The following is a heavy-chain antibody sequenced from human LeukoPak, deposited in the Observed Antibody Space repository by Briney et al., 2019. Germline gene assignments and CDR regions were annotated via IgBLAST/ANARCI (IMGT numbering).Heavy chain of an antibody. Sequence: GGSLRLSCAASGFTFGSYGMHWVRQAPGKGLEWVAVIWYDGSNKYYADSVKGRFTISRDNSKNTLYLQMNSLRAEDTAVYYCAGGPATVTFDYWGQGTLVTVSP. V-gene: IGHV3-33*01. CDR3: AGGPATVTFDY. CDR1: GFTFGSYG. D-gene: IGHD5-12*01. J-gene: IGHJ4*02. CDR2: IWYDGSNK.